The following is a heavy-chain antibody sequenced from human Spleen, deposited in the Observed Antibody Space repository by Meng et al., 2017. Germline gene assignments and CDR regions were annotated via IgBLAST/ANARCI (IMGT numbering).Heavy chain of an antibody. CDR1: GGSFISSNG. V-gene: IGHV4-4*02. J-gene: IGHJ4*02. D-gene: IGHD7-27*01. CDR2: VFHTGST. Sequence: GKLQEPGPRLVKPSGTLSLTFAVSGGSFISSNGWSWVRQPPGKGLEWIGEVFHTGSTNYNPSLKSRVTISVDKSKNHFSLKLTSVTAADTAVYYCATVGMGLDSWGQGILVTVSS. CDR3: ATVGMGLDS.